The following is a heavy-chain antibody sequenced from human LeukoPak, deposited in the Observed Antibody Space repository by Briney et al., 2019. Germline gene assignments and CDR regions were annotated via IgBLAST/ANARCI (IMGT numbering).Heavy chain of an antibody. CDR3: AKAQFAFGGVIAPPYCSDY. J-gene: IGHJ4*02. D-gene: IGHD3-16*02. CDR1: GFTFSSYA. V-gene: IGHV3-23*01. Sequence: PGGSLRLSCAASGFTFSSYAMSWVRQAPGKGLEWVSAISGSGGSTYYADSVKGRFTISRDNSKNTLYLQMNSLRAEDTAVYYCAKAQFAFGGVIAPPYCSDYWGQGTLVTVSS. CDR2: ISGSGGST.